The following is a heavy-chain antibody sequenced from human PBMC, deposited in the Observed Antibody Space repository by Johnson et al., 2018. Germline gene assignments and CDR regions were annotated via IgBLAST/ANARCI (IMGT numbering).Heavy chain of an antibody. Sequence: VQLVESGAEVKKPGSSVKVSCKASGGTFSSYAISWVRQAPGQGLEWMGGIIPIFGTANYAQKFQGRVTITADEATSTAYMELSSLRAEDTAVYYCARDSYAIAVYYYYGMDVWGQGTTVTVSS. D-gene: IGHD3-16*01. CDR2: IIPIFGTA. CDR3: ARDSYAIAVYYYYGMDV. CDR1: GGTFSSYA. V-gene: IGHV1-69*01. J-gene: IGHJ6*02.